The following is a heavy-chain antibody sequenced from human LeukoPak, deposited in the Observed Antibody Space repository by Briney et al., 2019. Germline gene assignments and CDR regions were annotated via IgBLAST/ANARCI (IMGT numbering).Heavy chain of an antibody. CDR3: AGDLGIAGTTHAFDI. CDR1: GFTVSRDY. Sequence: GGSLRLSCAASGFTVSRDYMSWVRQAPGRGLECVSVIYGGGPTYYADSVKGRFTISRDTAKNTLYLQMNSLRGEDTAVYFCAGDLGIAGTTHAFDIWGHGTMVTVSS. V-gene: IGHV3-53*01. CDR2: IYGGGPT. J-gene: IGHJ3*02. D-gene: IGHD1-14*01.